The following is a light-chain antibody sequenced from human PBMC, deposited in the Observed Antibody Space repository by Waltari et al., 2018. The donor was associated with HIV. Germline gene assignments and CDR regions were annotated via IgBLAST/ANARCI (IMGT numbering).Light chain of an antibody. V-gene: IGKV3-20*01. CDR3: HQYGSPAWT. CDR1: QRVSSSY. CDR2: GAS. Sequence: GLTHTRGTLSLSPGERATLSCRASQRVSSSYLAWYQHRPGQANRLHIYGASSRATGIPQTFSGSRSRTVFTVTISSLEREGFAEYYCHQYGSPAWTFGRGTKV. J-gene: IGKJ1*01.